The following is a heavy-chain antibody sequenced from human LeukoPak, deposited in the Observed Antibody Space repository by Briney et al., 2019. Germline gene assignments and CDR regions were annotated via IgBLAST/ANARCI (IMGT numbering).Heavy chain of an antibody. V-gene: IGHV3-7*01. J-gene: IGHJ4*02. D-gene: IGHD6-13*01. Sequence: DSMRGRFAVSRDNAKNSVYLQMNSLRAEDTAVYYCAKVIVGVAAAYDYWGQGTLVTVSS. CDR3: AKVIVGVAAAYDY.